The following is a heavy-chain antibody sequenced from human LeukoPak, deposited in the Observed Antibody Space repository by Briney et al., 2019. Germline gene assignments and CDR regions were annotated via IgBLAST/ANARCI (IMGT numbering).Heavy chain of an antibody. CDR1: GGTFSSYA. V-gene: IGHV1-69*05. J-gene: IGHJ1*01. CDR3: ARDLFGRGSGSYYGY. CDR2: IIPIFGTA. D-gene: IGHD3-10*01. Sequence: SVKVSCKASGGTFSSYAISCVRQAPGQGLEWMGGIIPIFGTANYAQKLQGRVTMTTDTSTSTAYMELRSLRSDDTAVYYCARDLFGRGSGSYYGYWGQGTLVTVSS.